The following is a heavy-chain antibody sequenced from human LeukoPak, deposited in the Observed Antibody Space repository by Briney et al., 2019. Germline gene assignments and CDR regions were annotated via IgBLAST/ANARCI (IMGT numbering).Heavy chain of an antibody. J-gene: IGHJ4*02. CDR1: GGSISSGGYS. V-gene: IGHV4-30-2*01. Sequence: SSETLSLTCAVSGGSISSGGYSWSWLRQPPGKGLEWIGYIYHSGSTYYNPSLKSRVTISVDRSKNQFSLKLSSVTAADTAVYYCARTTRASNFDYWGQGTLVTVSS. CDR3: ARTTRASNFDY. D-gene: IGHD1-14*01. CDR2: IYHSGST.